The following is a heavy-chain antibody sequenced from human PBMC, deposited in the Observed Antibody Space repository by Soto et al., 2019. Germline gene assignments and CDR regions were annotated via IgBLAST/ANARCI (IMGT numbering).Heavy chain of an antibody. CDR2: ICGAGECT. CDR1: GFTFSAYA. CDR3: AKAMTAVTTGNAFDI. V-gene: IGHV3-23*01. J-gene: IGHJ3*02. D-gene: IGHD4-17*01. Sequence: EVQLLESGGGLVQPGGSLRLSCAASGFTFSAYAMGWVRQAPGKGLEWVSGICGAGECTYYADSVKGRFTISRNNSKNTVYLQMNSLRDEDTAVYYCAKAMTAVTTGNAFDIWGQGTMVTVSS.